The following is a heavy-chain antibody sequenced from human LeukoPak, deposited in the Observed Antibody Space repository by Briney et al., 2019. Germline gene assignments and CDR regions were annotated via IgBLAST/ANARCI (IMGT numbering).Heavy chain of an antibody. D-gene: IGHD3-22*01. Sequence: KPSETLSLTCTVSGGSISSYYWSWIRQPPGKGLEWIGYIYYSGSTNYNPSLKSRVTISVDTSKNQFSLKLSSVTAADTAVYYCARDPPADYYYDSSGYYPVWGQGTMVTVFS. V-gene: IGHV4-59*01. J-gene: IGHJ3*01. CDR3: ARDPPADYYYDSSGYYPV. CDR2: IYYSGST. CDR1: GGSISSYY.